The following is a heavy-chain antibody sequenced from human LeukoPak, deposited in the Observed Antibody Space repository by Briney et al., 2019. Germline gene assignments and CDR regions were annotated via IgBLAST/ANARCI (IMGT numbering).Heavy chain of an antibody. CDR2: ISYDGSNK. V-gene: IGHV3-30*18. CDR3: AKDPYGSGSYYISLQYYFDY. Sequence: GGSLGLSCAASGFTFSSYGMHWVRQAPGKGLEWVAVISYDGSNKYYADSVKGRFTISRDNSKNTLYLQMNSLRAEDTAVYYCAKDPYGSGSYYISLQYYFDYWGQGTLVTVSS. D-gene: IGHD3-10*01. CDR1: GFTFSSYG. J-gene: IGHJ4*02.